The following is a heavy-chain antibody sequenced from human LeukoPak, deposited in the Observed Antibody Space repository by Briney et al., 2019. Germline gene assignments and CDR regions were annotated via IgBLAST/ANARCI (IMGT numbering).Heavy chain of an antibody. Sequence: QPGGSLRLSCAASGFTFSSSWMHWGRQAPGKGLVLVSRINSDGSTTNYADSLKGRFTISRDNAKNTLYLQVNSLRGDDTAVYYCAKGQGGATLFDYWGQGTLVSVSS. V-gene: IGHV3-74*01. D-gene: IGHD1-1*01. CDR3: AKGQGGATLFDY. CDR2: INSDGSTT. J-gene: IGHJ4*02. CDR1: GFTFSSSW.